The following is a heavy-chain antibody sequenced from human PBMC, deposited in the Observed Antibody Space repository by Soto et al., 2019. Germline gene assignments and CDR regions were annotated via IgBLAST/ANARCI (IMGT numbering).Heavy chain of an antibody. CDR3: SRDFQGDYYYYGMDV. V-gene: IGHV3-49*03. J-gene: IGHJ6*02. CDR1: GFTFGGYA. CDR2: IRSKAYGGTT. D-gene: IGHD3-16*01. Sequence: GGSLRLSCTASGFTFGGYAMSWFRQAPGKGLEWVGFIRSKAYGGTTEYAASVKGRFTISRDDSKSIAYLQMNSLKTEDTAVYYCSRDFQGDYYYYGMDVWGQGTTVTVSS.